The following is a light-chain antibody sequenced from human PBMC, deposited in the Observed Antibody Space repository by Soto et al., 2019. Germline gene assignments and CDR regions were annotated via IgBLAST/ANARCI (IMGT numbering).Light chain of an antibody. V-gene: IGKV3-20*01. CDR3: QHHGPSLIYT. CDR1: QSVSSY. CDR2: GVS. J-gene: IGKJ2*01. Sequence: EIVLTQSPGTLSFSPGERATLSCRASQSVSSYLAWYQQKPGQAPRLLIYGVSSRATGIPDRFSGSGSGTDFALTISGLEPDDFAVYYCQHHGPSLIYTFGQGTKLEIK.